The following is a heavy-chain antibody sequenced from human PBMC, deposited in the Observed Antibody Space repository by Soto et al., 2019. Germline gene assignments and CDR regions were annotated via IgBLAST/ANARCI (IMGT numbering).Heavy chain of an antibody. CDR2: FDPEDGET. D-gene: IGHD5-18*01. CDR3: ASGRNGQLWSCYDY. V-gene: IGHV1-24*01. Sequence: ASVKVSCKVSGYTLTELSMHWLRQSPGKGLEWMGGFDPEDGETIYAQKFQGRVTMTEDTSTDTAYMELSSLRSEDTAVYYCASGRNGQLWSCYDYWGQGTLVTVSS. J-gene: IGHJ4*02. CDR1: GYTLTELS.